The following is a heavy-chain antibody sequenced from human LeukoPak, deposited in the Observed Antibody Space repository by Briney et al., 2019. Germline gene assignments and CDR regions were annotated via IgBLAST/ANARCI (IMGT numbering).Heavy chain of an antibody. J-gene: IGHJ4*02. Sequence: GGSLRLSCAASGLTFSSYSMNWVRQAPGKGLEWVSAISGSGGSTYYADSVKGRFTISRDNSKNTLYLQMNSLRAEDTAVYYCAKAREYYYGSGSGYWGQGTLVTVSS. CDR2: ISGSGGST. D-gene: IGHD3-10*01. CDR1: GLTFSSYS. V-gene: IGHV3-23*01. CDR3: AKAREYYYGSGSGY.